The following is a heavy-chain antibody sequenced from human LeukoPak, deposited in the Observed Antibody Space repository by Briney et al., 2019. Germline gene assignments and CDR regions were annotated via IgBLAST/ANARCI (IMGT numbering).Heavy chain of an antibody. J-gene: IGHJ4*02. Sequence: PGGSLRLSCAASGFTFSSYWMHWVRQAPGKGLVWVSRINTDGFTTYYADSVKGRFTISRDNSKNTLYLQMNSLRAEDTAVYYCAKVNDFWSGYDYWGQGTLVTVSS. CDR3: AKVNDFWSGYDY. D-gene: IGHD3-3*01. V-gene: IGHV3-74*01. CDR1: GFTFSSYW. CDR2: INTDGFTT.